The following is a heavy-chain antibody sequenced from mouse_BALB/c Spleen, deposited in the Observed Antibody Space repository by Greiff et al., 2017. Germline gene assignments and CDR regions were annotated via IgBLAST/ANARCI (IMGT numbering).Heavy chain of an antibody. CDR1: GFSLTSYG. CDR2: IWAGGST. CDR3: ARDHPGDYYDCLDY. J-gene: IGHJ2*01. V-gene: IGHV2-9*02. D-gene: IGHD2-4*01. Sequence: QVQLKQSGPGLVAPSQSLSITCTVSGFSLTSYGVHWVRQPPGKGLEWLGVIWAGGSTNYNSALMSRLSISKDNSKSQVFLKMNRLQTDDTAMYYCARDHPGDYYDCLDYWGQGTTLTVSS.